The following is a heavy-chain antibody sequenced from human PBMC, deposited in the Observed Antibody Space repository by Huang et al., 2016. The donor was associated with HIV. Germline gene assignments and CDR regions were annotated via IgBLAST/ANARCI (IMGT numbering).Heavy chain of an antibody. CDR3: ARDAGGNSDRIFYNYSMDV. D-gene: IGHD2-21*01. CDR2: ISPIFETT. V-gene: IGHV1-69*13. J-gene: IGHJ6*03. CDR1: GGIFRSNA. Sequence: QVQLVQSGAEVKKPGSSVKVSCKASGGIFRSNAISWVRQDPGQGLEWMGGISPIFETTNYAQKCQGRLTIPADESTNTVYMELSSLAFEDTAVYYCARDAGGNSDRIFYNYSMDVWGKGTTVTVSS.